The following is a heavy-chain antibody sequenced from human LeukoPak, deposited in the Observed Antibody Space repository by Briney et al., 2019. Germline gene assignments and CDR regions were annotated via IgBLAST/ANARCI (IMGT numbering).Heavy chain of an antibody. D-gene: IGHD6-13*01. Sequence: ASVKVSCKASGYTFIDYDINWVRQATGQGLEWMGWMNSKSGDTGYAQKFQGRVTMTRKTSISTAYMELSSLRPEDTAVYYCARGGLRAGTGGLDPWGRGTLVIVSS. CDR3: ARGGLRAGTGGLDP. CDR1: GYTFIDYD. CDR2: MNSKSGDT. V-gene: IGHV1-8*01. J-gene: IGHJ5*02.